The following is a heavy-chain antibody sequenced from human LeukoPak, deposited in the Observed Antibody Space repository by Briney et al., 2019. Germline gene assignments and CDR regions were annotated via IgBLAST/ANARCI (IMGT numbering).Heavy chain of an antibody. CDR1: GFTFSDYY. CDR2: ISGSSSTI. Sequence: GGSLRLSCAASGFTFSDYYMSWIRQAPGKGLEWVSYISGSSSTIYYADSVKGRFSISRDNAKNSLYLQMNSLRAEDTAVYYCAGERGYDSWSGSRVLFDHWGQGTLVTVSS. D-gene: IGHD3-3*01. J-gene: IGHJ4*02. CDR3: AGERGYDSWSGSRVLFDH. V-gene: IGHV3-11*04.